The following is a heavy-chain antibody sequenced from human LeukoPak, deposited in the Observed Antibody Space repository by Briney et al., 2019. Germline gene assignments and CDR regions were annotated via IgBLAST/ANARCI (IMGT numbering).Heavy chain of an antibody. CDR3: AKRLSSSSRSFDY. CDR2: INSDGSTT. V-gene: IGHV3-74*01. J-gene: IGHJ4*02. D-gene: IGHD6-6*01. Sequence: GGSLRLSCAAAGFTFNDYEMTWVRQAPGKGLGWVSRINSDGSTTNYADSVKGRFTISRDNAKNTLYLQMNSLRVEDTAVYYCAKRLSSSSRSFDYWGQGTLVTVSS. CDR1: GFTFNDYE.